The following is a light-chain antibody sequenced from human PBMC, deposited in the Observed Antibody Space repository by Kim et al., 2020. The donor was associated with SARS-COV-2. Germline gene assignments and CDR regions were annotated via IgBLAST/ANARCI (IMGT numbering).Light chain of an antibody. Sequence: VSPGQTARITCSGDVLAKKYARWFQQKPGQTPVLVIYKDNGRPSGIPERFSGSSAGTTVTLTISGAQVEDEADYYCYSAADNNLGVFGGGTQLTVL. J-gene: IGLJ3*02. CDR2: KDN. V-gene: IGLV3-27*01. CDR1: VLAKKY. CDR3: YSAADNNLGV.